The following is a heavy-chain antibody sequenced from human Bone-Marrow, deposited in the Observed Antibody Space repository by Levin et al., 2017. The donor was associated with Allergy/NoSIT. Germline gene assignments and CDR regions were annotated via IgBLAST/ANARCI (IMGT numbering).Heavy chain of an antibody. V-gene: IGHV3-7*03. CDR1: GSSFEARW. Sequence: GGSLRLSCVASGSSFEARWMSLVRQAPGKGLEWVANIDYDGSYKYHVDSVKGRFTISRDNAKNSLYLQMNSLGVEDTAVYFCARVLLHFMDVWGNGTAVTVSS. CDR3: ARVLLHFMDV. D-gene: IGHD3-22*01. CDR2: IDYDGSYK. J-gene: IGHJ6*03.